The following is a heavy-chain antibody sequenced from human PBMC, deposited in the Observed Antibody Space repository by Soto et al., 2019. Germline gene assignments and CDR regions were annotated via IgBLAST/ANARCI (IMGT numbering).Heavy chain of an antibody. J-gene: IGHJ4*02. V-gene: IGHV4-31*03. Sequence: QVQLQESGPGLVKPSQTLSLTCTVSGGSISNGVYYWSWVRQHPGKGLEGIGYMHYSGSSYYDPSLKSRVTLSVAPSENQFSLKLSSVTAADTAVYYCARAHVATIPASYYFDFWGQGALVTVSS. D-gene: IGHD5-12*01. CDR3: ARAHVATIPASYYFDF. CDR2: MHYSGSS. CDR1: GGSISNGVYY.